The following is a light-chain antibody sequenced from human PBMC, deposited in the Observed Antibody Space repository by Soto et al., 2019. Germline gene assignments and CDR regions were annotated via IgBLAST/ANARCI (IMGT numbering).Light chain of an antibody. V-gene: IGLV2-23*02. CDR1: SSGXXTXNY. CDR3: CSFPTSSTWV. Sequence: QSALTQPASXSGSPGQXITISXXETSSGXXTXNYVSWYXXHPGKVPKLXIYEVNNRPSGISPRFSGSKSGKTASLTISXLXAEDEADYYCCSFPTSSTWVFGGGTKLTVL. CDR2: EVN. J-gene: IGLJ3*02.